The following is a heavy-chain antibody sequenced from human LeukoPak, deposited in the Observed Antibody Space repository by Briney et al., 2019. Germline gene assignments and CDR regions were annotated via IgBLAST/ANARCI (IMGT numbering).Heavy chain of an antibody. J-gene: IGHJ4*02. Sequence: SETLSLTCTVSGGSISSYYWSWIRQPPGKGLEWIGNINTSGSTNYNPSLKSRVTISVDTSKNQFSLKLSSVTAADTAVYYCARRIPDGSFDYWGQGTLVTVSS. D-gene: IGHD5-24*01. CDR2: INTSGST. CDR3: ARRIPDGSFDY. V-gene: IGHV4-4*09. CDR1: GGSISSYY.